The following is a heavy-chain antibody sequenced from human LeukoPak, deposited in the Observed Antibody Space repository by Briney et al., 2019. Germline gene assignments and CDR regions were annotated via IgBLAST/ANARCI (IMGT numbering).Heavy chain of an antibody. D-gene: IGHD2-2*01. J-gene: IGHJ6*02. CDR1: GYTFTCYY. CDR2: INPNSGGT. V-gene: IGHV1-2*04. Sequence: ASVKVSCKASGYTFTCYYMHWVRQAPGQGLEWMGWINPNSGGTNYAQEFQGWVTMTRDTSISTAYMELSRLRSGGTAVYYCARGAYIVVVPWLYGMDVWGQGTTVTVSS. CDR3: ARGAYIVVVPWLYGMDV.